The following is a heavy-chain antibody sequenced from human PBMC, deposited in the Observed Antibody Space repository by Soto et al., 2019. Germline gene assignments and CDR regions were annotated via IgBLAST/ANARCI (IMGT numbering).Heavy chain of an antibody. Sequence: PSETLSLTCSVSGSSMTTYYWHWIRQPPGKGLEWIGYVYYSGSTNYNPTLKSRLTMSVDTSKNQFSLELSSVSAADTAVYYCARDGGDERRFASWGPGTLVTVSS. J-gene: IGHJ5*02. V-gene: IGHV4-59*01. CDR3: ARDGGDERRFAS. CDR2: VYYSGST. D-gene: IGHD2-21*02. CDR1: GSSMTTYY.